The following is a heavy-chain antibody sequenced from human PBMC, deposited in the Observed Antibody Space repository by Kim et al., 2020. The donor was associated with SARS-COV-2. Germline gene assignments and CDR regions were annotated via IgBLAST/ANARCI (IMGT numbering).Heavy chain of an antibody. CDR3: ASGRWAFDY. V-gene: IGHV4-34*01. CDR2: INHSGST. CDR1: GGSFSGYY. Sequence: SETLSLTCAVYGGSFSGYYWSWIRQPPGKGLEWIGEINHSGSTNYNPSLKSRVTISVDTSKNQFSLKLSSVTAADTAAYYCASGRWAFDYWGQGTLVTVS. J-gene: IGHJ4*02. D-gene: IGHD1-26*01.